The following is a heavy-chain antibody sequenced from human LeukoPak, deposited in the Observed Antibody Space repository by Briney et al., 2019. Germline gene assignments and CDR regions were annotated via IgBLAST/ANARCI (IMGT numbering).Heavy chain of an antibody. V-gene: IGHV3-21*01. CDR1: GFTFSTYA. D-gene: IGHD3-22*01. J-gene: IGHJ1*01. CDR2: ISSSSSYI. CDR3: ARDSNYYDSSGYYPSEYFQH. Sequence: KSGGSLRLSCAASGFTFSTYAMHWVRQAPGKGLEWVSSISSSSSYIYYADSVKGRFTISRDNAKNSLYLQMNSLRAEDTAVYYCARDSNYYDSSGYYPSEYFQHWGQGTLVTVSS.